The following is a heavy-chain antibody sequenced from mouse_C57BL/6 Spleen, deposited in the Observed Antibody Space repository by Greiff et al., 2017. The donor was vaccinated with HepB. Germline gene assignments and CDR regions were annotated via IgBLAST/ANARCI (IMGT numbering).Heavy chain of an antibody. CDR2: ISSGSSTI. D-gene: IGHD2-1*01. J-gene: IGHJ2*01. CDR3: ARGSYGNYYFDY. V-gene: IGHV5-17*01. CDR1: GFTFSDYG. Sequence: EVKLVESGGGLVKPGGSLKLSCAASGFTFSDYGMHWVRQAPEKGLEWVAYISSGSSTIYYADTVKGRFTISRDNAKNTLFLQMTSLRSEDTAMYYCARGSYGNYYFDYWGQGTTLTVSS.